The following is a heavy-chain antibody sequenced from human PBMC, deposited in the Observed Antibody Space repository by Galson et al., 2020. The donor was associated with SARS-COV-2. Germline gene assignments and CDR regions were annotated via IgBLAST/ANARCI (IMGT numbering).Heavy chain of an antibody. CDR2: ISSSGSTI. Sequence: GGSLRLSCAASGFTFSSYEMNWVRQAPGKGLEWVSYISSSGSTIYYADSVKGRFTISRDNAKNSLYLQMNSLRAEDTAVYYCARDKAVAGIAVGGLNYYYYGMDVWGQGTTVTVSS. D-gene: IGHD6-19*01. V-gene: IGHV3-48*03. J-gene: IGHJ6*02. CDR1: GFTFSSYE. CDR3: ARDKAVAGIAVGGLNYYYYGMDV.